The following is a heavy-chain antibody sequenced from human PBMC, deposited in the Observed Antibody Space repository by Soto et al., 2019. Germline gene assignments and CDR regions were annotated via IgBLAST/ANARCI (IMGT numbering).Heavy chain of an antibody. J-gene: IGHJ6*03. D-gene: IGHD3-3*01. Sequence: GGSLRLSCAASGFTFSSYAMHWVRQAPGKGLEYVSAISSNGGSTYYANSVKGRFTISRDNSKNTLYLQMGSLRAEDMAVYYCARSRVDFWSGYSYYYYYMDVWGKGTTVTVSS. CDR1: GFTFSSYA. CDR3: ARSRVDFWSGYSYYYYYMDV. CDR2: ISSNGGST. V-gene: IGHV3-64*01.